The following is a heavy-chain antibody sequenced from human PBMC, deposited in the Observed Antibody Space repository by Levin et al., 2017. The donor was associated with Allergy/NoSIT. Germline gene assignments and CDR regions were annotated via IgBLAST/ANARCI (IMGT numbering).Heavy chain of an antibody. CDR2: IYHSGST. CDR1: GYSISSGYY. J-gene: IGHJ4*02. D-gene: IGHD4-23*01. Sequence: SETLSLTCAVSGYSISSGYYWGWIRQPPGKGLEWIGSIYHSGSTYYNPSLKSRVTISVDTSKNQFSLKLSSVTAADTAVYYCATQSTVADYWGQGTLVTVSS. V-gene: IGHV4-38-2*01. CDR3: ATQSTVADY.